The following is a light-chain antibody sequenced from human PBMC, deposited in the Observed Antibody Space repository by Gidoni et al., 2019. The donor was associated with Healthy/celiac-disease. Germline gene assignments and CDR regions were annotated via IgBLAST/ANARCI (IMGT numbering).Light chain of an antibody. Sequence: EIVLTQSPATLSLSPGERATLSCRASQSVSSYLAWYQQKPGQAPRLLIYDASNRATGIPARFSGSGSGTDFTLTISSLEPEDFEVYYCQQRSNWPGLTFGQGTKLEIK. CDR2: DAS. CDR1: QSVSSY. CDR3: QQRSNWPGLT. V-gene: IGKV3-11*01. J-gene: IGKJ2*01.